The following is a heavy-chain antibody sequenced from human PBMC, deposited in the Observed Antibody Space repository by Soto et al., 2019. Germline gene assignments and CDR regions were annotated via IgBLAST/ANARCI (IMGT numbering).Heavy chain of an antibody. D-gene: IGHD3-3*01. CDR3: AREPKAPPYDFWSGYTCGGGYWFDP. CDR2: ISAYNGNT. Sequence: QVQLVQSGAEVKKPGASVKVSCKASGYTFTSYGISWVRQAPGQGLEWMGWISAYNGNTNYAQKLQGRVTMTTDTSTSTAYMELRSLRSDDTAVYYCAREPKAPPYDFWSGYTCGGGYWFDPWGQGTLVTVSS. CDR1: GYTFTSYG. J-gene: IGHJ5*02. V-gene: IGHV1-18*04.